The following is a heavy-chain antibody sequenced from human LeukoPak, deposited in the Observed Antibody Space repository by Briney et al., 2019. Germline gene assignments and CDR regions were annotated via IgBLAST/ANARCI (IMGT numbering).Heavy chain of an antibody. CDR3: ARAMVRGVVYYYYYMDV. D-gene: IGHD3-10*01. V-gene: IGHV4-59*01. CDR1: DDSITMYY. J-gene: IGHJ6*03. CDR2: VDHTGST. Sequence: SETLSLTCSVSDDSITMYYWTWIRQPPGKGLEWIGYVDHTGSTNFNPSLNGRVSISRDTTNNLFSLRLRSVTAADTAVYYCARAMVRGVVYYYYYMDVWGKGTTVTISS.